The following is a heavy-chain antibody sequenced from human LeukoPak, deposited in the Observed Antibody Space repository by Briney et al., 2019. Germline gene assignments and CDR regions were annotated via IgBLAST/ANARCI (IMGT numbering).Heavy chain of an antibody. Sequence: SETPSLTCTVSGGSISSYYWSWIRQPPGKGLEWIGYIYYSGSTNYNPSLKSRVTISVDTSKNQFSLKLSSVTAADTAVYYCARVSETDIITMIPRGDAFDIWGQGTMVTVSS. J-gene: IGHJ3*02. CDR3: ARVSETDIITMIPRGDAFDI. V-gene: IGHV4-59*01. D-gene: IGHD3-22*01. CDR2: IYYSGST. CDR1: GGSISSYY.